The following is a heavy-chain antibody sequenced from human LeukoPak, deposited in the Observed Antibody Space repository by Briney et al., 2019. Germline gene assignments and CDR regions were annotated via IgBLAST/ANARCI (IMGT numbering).Heavy chain of an antibody. V-gene: IGHV3-21*04. CDR3: AKDIFTLLRGAFDI. J-gene: IGHJ3*02. CDR2: ISSSSSYI. Sequence: PGGSLRLSCAASGFTFSSYSMNWVRQAPGKGLEWVSSISSSSSYIYYADSVKGRFTISRDNAKNSLYLQMNSLRAEDTAFYYCAKDIFTLLRGAFDILGQGKIVTVSS. D-gene: IGHD3-10*01. CDR1: GFTFSSYS.